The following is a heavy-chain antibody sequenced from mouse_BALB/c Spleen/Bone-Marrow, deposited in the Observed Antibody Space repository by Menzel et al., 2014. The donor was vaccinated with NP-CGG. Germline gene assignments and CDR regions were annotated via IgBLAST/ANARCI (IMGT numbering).Heavy chain of an antibody. CDR3: ARDMCDGLRWYFDV. CDR2: IRNKANGYAT. Sequence: DVMLVESGGGLVQPGGSLRPSCATSGFTFTDYYMSWVRQPPGKALEWLGFIRNKANGYATDYSASVKGRFTISRDNSQSILYLQMNTLRAEDSATYYCARDMCDGLRWYFDVWGAGTTVTVSS. CDR1: GFTFTDYY. J-gene: IGHJ1*01. V-gene: IGHV7-3*02. D-gene: IGHD2-3*01.